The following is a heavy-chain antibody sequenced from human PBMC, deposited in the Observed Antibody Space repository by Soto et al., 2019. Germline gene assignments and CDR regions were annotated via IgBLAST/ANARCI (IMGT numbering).Heavy chain of an antibody. V-gene: IGHV2-5*02. CDR2: IYWDDAK. CDR1: GFSLTTRGVG. CDR3: AHRSKLASSGVVTPIFWYFAL. J-gene: IGHJ2*01. D-gene: IGHD3-3*01. Sequence: QITLKESGPTLVKPTQTLTLTCTFYGFSLTTRGVGVGWIRQPPGKALEWLALIYWDDAKRYIPSLKSRLTLSKDPSADMVVLIVTNDDAADTGTYFSAHRSKLASSGVVTPIFWYFALWGHGTLVTVSS.